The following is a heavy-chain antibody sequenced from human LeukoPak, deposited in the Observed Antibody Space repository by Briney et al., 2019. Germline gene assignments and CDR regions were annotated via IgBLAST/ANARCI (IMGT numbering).Heavy chain of an antibody. CDR2: IYPGDSDT. Sequence: RGESLKISCKGSGYSFTSYWIGWVRQMPGKGLEWMGIIYPGDSDTRYSPSFQGQVTISADKSISTAYLQWSSLKASDTAMYYCARNRLDRSGYKSDYYYMDVWGKGTTVTVSS. V-gene: IGHV5-51*01. CDR1: GYSFTSYW. D-gene: IGHD3-22*01. CDR3: ARNRLDRSGYKSDYYYMDV. J-gene: IGHJ6*03.